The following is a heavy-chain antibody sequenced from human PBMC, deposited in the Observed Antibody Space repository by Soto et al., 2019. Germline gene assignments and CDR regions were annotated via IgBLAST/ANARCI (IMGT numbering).Heavy chain of an antibody. CDR1: GFTFSSYA. J-gene: IGHJ6*02. CDR2: ISYDGSNK. V-gene: IGHV3-30-3*01. Sequence: QVQLVESGGGVVQPGRSLRLSCAASGFTFSSYAMHWVRKAPGQGLEWVAVISYDGSNKYYADSVKGRFTISRDNSKNTLYLQMNSLRAEDTAVYYCARDYYRFNRCYGFSMDVWGQGTTVTVSS. CDR3: ARDYYRFNRCYGFSMDV. D-gene: IGHD2-15*01.